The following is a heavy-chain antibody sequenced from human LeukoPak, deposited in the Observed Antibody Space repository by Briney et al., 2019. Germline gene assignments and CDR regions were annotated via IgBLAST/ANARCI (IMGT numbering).Heavy chain of an antibody. J-gene: IGHJ4*02. CDR1: GGSIITTDYY. CDR2: IYYAGST. Sequence: SETLSLTCTVSGGSIITTDYYWGWIRQPPEKGLEWIGSIYYAGSTFYRPSLRSRVTISVDTSKNQFSLKLSSVTAADTAVYYCAREGAAEDYWGQGTLVTVSS. D-gene: IGHD6-13*01. CDR3: AREGAAEDY. V-gene: IGHV4-39*07.